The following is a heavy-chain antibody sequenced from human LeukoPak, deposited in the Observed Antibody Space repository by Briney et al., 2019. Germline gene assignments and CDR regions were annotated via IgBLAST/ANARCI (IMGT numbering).Heavy chain of an antibody. V-gene: IGHV3-48*03. CDR2: ISSSGSTI. CDR3: ARSDYYDSSRYYYGY. J-gene: IGHJ4*02. D-gene: IGHD3-22*01. Sequence: GGSLRLSCAASGFTFSNYEMNWVRQAPGKGLEWVSYISSSGSTIYYADSVTGRFTISRDNAKNSLYLQMNTLRAEDTAVYYCARSDYYDSSRYYYGYWGQGTLVTVSS. CDR1: GFTFSNYE.